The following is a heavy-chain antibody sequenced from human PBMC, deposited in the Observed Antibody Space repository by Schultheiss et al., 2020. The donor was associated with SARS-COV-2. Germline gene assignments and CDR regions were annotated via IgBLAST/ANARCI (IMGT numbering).Heavy chain of an antibody. CDR2: IGSRGRTI. D-gene: IGHD2-15*01. CDR1: GFTFSSYG. CDR3: ARDRGADGYCSGGSCYGLG. V-gene: IGHV3-48*04. Sequence: GGSLRLSCAASGFTFSSYGMNWVRQAPGQGLEWVSYIGSRGRTIYYADSVKGRFTITRDNAKNSLYLQMNSLRAEDTAVYYCARDRGADGYCSGGSCYGLGWGQGTLVTVSS. J-gene: IGHJ4*02.